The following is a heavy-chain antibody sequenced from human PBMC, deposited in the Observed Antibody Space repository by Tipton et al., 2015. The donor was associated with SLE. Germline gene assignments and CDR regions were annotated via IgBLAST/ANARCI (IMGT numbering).Heavy chain of an antibody. V-gene: IGHV3-64*01. D-gene: IGHD3-10*01. CDR1: GFTFSSYA. CDR2: ISNNGGNT. CDR3: GSGSQYYYYYMDV. J-gene: IGHJ6*03. Sequence: SLRLSCAASGFTFSSYAMHWVRQAPGKGLEYVSAISNNGGNTYYAYSVKGRFTISRDDSKNTLYLQMNGLRAEDTAVYFCGSGSQYYYYYMDVWGKGTTVTVSS.